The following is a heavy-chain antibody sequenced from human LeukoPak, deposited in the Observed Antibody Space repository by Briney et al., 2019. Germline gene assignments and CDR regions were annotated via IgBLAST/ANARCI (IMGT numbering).Heavy chain of an antibody. V-gene: IGHV3-15*01. CDR2: IKSKTDGATI. CDR3: ARDQDGSSDY. CDR1: GFTFSDAW. D-gene: IGHD6-6*01. J-gene: IGHJ4*02. Sequence: GGSLRLSCAASGFTFSDAWMNWVRQAPGKGLEWVGRIKSKTDGATIDYAAPVKGRFTISRDDSKNTVFLQMNSLKTEDTAVYYCARDQDGSSDYWGQGTLVTVSS.